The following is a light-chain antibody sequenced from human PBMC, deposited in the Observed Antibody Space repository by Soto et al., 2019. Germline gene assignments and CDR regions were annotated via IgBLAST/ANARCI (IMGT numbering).Light chain of an antibody. CDR3: QQYNDWPL. CDR1: QSIRNN. CDR2: DAS. V-gene: IGKV3-15*01. J-gene: IGKJ3*01. Sequence: EIAMKQSPATLSVSPWDRATISFRASQSIRNNLAWYQQKPGQAPRLLIYDASTRATGVPARFSGSGSGTEFTLTISSLQSEDFAVYYCQQYNDWPLFGPGTKVDIK.